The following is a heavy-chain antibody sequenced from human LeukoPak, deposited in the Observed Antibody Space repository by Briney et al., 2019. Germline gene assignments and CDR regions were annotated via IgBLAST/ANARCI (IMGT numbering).Heavy chain of an antibody. Sequence: GGSLRLSYAASGLTFSDYYMSWIRQAPGKGLEWVSYISSSGSTIYYADSVKGRFTISRDNSKNTLYLQMNSLRAEDTAVYYCARDRKQWRDAFDIWGQGTMVTVSS. CDR3: ARDRKQWRDAFDI. V-gene: IGHV3-11*04. CDR2: ISSSGSTI. CDR1: GLTFSDYY. J-gene: IGHJ3*02. D-gene: IGHD6-19*01.